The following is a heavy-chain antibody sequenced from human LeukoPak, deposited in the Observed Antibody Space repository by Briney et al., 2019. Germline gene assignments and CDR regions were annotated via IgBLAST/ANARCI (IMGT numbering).Heavy chain of an antibody. Sequence: GASVKVSCKASGYTFTGYYMHWVRQAPGQGLEWMGWINPKSGGTNYAQKSQGRVTMTRDTSISTAYMELSRLRSDDTAVYYCVPSADLYYFDYWGQGTQVTVSS. CDR1: GYTFTGYY. V-gene: IGHV1-2*02. CDR3: VPSADLYYFDY. CDR2: INPKSGGT. D-gene: IGHD2-2*01. J-gene: IGHJ4*02.